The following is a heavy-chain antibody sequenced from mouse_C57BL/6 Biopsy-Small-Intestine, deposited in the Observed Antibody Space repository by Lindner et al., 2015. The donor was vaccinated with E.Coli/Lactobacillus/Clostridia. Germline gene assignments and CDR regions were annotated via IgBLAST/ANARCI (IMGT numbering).Heavy chain of an antibody. Sequence: VQLQESGPELVKPGASVKISCKASGYAFSSSWMNWVKQRPGKGLEWIGRIYPGDGDTNYNGKFKGKATLTADKSSSTAYMQLSSLTSEDSAVYFCARKGDYSNGYAMDYWGQGTSVTVSS. V-gene: IGHV1-82*01. CDR1: GYAFSSSW. CDR3: ARKGDYSNGYAMDY. D-gene: IGHD2-5*01. J-gene: IGHJ4*01. CDR2: IYPGDGDT.